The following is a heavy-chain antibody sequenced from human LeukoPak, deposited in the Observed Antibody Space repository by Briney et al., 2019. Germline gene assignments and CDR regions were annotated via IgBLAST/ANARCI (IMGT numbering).Heavy chain of an antibody. CDR1: GGSISSYY. CDR2: IYYSGST. Sequence: SETLSLTCTVSGGSISSYYWSWIRKPPGKGLEWIANIYYSGSTNYNPFLKSRVTISVDTSKNQFSLKLSSVTAADTAVYYCAREYNGSRYVYPYYYMDVWGKGTTVTVSS. J-gene: IGHJ6*03. CDR3: AREYNGSRYVYPYYYMDV. D-gene: IGHD5-18*01. V-gene: IGHV4-59*01.